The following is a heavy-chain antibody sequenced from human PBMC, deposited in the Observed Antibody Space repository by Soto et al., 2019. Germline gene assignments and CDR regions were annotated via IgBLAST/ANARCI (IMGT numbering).Heavy chain of an antibody. D-gene: IGHD4-17*01. J-gene: IGHJ4*02. CDR1: GGSISSSSYY. V-gene: IGHV4-39*01. CDR3: ARRKDYGDKIFDY. CDR2: VYYSGST. Sequence: SETLSLTCTVPGGSISSSSYYWGWIRQPPGKGLEWIGSVYYSGSTYYNPSLKSRVTISVDTSKNQFSLKLSSVTAADTAVYYCARRKDYGDKIFDYWGQGTLVTVSS.